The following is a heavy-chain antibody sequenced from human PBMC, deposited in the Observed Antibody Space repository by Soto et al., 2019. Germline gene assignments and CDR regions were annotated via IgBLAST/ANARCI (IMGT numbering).Heavy chain of an antibody. J-gene: IGHJ6*02. CDR3: AKPSDSSGYLPYYYGMDV. CDR2: ISYDGSNK. V-gene: IGHV3-30*18. CDR1: GFTFSSYG. D-gene: IGHD3-22*01. Sequence: PGGSLRLSCAASGFTFSSYGMHWVRQAPGKGLEWVAVISYDGSNKYYADSVKGRFTISRDNSKNTLYLQMNSLRAEDTAVYYCAKPSDSSGYLPYYYGMDVWGQGTTVTVSS.